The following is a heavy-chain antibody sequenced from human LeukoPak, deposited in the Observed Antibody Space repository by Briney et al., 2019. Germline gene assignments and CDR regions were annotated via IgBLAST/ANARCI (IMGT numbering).Heavy chain of an antibody. CDR1: GYTFTSYY. J-gene: IGHJ6*02. V-gene: IGHV1-46*01. D-gene: IGHD5-18*01. Sequence: ASVKVSCKASGYTFTSYYMHWVRQAPGQGLEWMGIINPSGGSTSYAQKFQGRVTMTRDTSTSTVYMELSSLRSEDTAVYYCARERYTATYYYGMDVWGQGTTVTVSS. CDR3: ARERYTATYYYGMDV. CDR2: INPSGGST.